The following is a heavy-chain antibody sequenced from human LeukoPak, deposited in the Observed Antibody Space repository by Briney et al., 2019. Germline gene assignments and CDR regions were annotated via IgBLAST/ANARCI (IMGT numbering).Heavy chain of an antibody. D-gene: IGHD3-22*01. CDR3: TTGKTYDSSAYYTRF. Sequence: GGSLRLSCAASGFTFSNTWMHWVRQAPGKGLVWVSHISADASSTNYADSVKGRFTISRDNAKNTVFLQMNSLKTEDTAVYYCTTGKTYDSSAYYTRFWGQGTLVTVSS. CDR1: GFTFSNTW. CDR2: ISADASST. V-gene: IGHV3-74*01. J-gene: IGHJ4*02.